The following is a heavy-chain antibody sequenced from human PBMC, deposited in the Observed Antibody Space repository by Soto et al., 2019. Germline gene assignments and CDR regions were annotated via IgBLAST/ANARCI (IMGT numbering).Heavy chain of an antibody. CDR2: ISYDGSNK. D-gene: IGHD6-13*01. Sequence: QVQLVESGGGVVQPGRSLRLSCAASGFTFSSYAMHWVRQAPGKGLEWVAVISYDGSNKYYADSVKGRFTISRDNSKNTLYLQMNSLRAEDTAVYYCAREVSSWYYYYYGMDVWGQGTTVTGSS. CDR3: AREVSSWYYYYYGMDV. V-gene: IGHV3-30-3*01. CDR1: GFTFSSYA. J-gene: IGHJ6*02.